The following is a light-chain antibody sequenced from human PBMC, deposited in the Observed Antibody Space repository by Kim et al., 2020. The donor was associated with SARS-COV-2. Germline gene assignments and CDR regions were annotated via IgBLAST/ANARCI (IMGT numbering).Light chain of an antibody. CDR3: LQHRTHPIT. CDR1: QDIGND. J-gene: IGKJ5*01. V-gene: IGKV1-17*01. Sequence: DIQMTQSPSSLSASVGDRVTITCRASQDIGNDLGWYQQNPGRAPKRLIYGASNLQSGVPSRFSGSGSETEFTLTTNSLQPEDFATYLCLQHRTHPITPRHATRL. CDR2: GAS.